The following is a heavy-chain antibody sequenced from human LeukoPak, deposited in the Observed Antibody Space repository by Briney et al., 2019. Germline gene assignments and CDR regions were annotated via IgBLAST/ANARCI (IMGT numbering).Heavy chain of an antibody. CDR1: GGSFSGYY. CDR3: ARDWNRYAY. D-gene: IGHD1-1*01. Sequence: SETLSLTCAVYGGSFSGYYWSWIRQPPGKGLEWIGEINHSGSTNYNPSLKSRVTISVDTSKNQFSLRLSSVTAADTAVYYCARDWNRYAYWGQGTLVTVSS. J-gene: IGHJ4*02. V-gene: IGHV4-34*01. CDR2: INHSGST.